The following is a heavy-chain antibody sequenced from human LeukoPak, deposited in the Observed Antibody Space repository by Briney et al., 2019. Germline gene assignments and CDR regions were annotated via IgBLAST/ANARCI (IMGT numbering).Heavy chain of an antibody. J-gene: IGHJ4*02. D-gene: IGHD4-17*01. V-gene: IGHV3-53*01. CDR2: INSGGTT. CDR1: GFTVSSNY. Sequence: GGSLRLSCAASGFTVSSNYMSWVRQAPGKGLEWVSVINSGGTTNYAASVKGRFTISRDNSKNTLYLQMNSLKPEDTAVYYCAREWHRGDYVFDLWGEGTLLTVPS. CDR3: AREWHRGDYVFDL.